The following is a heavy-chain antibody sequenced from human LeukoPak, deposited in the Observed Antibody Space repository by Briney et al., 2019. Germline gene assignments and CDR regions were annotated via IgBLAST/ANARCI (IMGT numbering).Heavy chain of an antibody. D-gene: IGHD2-2*01. J-gene: IGHJ3*02. Sequence: GGSLRLSCAASGFTFSSYSMNWVRQAPGKGLEWVSSISSSSSYIYYADSVKGRFTISRDNAKNSLYLQMNSLRAEDAAVYYCARYCSSTSCYAFDIWGQGTMVTVSS. CDR3: ARYCSSTSCYAFDI. CDR2: ISSSSSYI. CDR1: GFTFSSYS. V-gene: IGHV3-21*01.